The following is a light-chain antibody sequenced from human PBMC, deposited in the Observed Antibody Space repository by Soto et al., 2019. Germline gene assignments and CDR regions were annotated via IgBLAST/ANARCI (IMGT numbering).Light chain of an antibody. CDR3: AAWDDILNVVV. CDR1: SSNIGSNT. Sequence: QAVVTQPPSASGTPGQRVTISCSGSSSNIGSNTVNWYQQPPGTAPKLLIYSNNQRPSGVPDRFSGSKSGTAATLAISGLKSEDEADYYCAAWDDILNVVVVGGGSKLAVL. V-gene: IGLV1-44*01. J-gene: IGLJ2*01. CDR2: SNN.